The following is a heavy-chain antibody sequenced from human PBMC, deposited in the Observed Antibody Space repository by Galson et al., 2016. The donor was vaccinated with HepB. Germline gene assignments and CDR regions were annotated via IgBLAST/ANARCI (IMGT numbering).Heavy chain of an antibody. V-gene: IGHV4-59*12. J-gene: IGHJ5*02. CDR2: IYYSGTT. CDR3: ARESSSWYQNWFDP. Sequence: ETLSLTCTVSGVSTKSYCWSWIRQPPGKGLEWIGYIYYSGTTNYNPSLRSRVTMSVDTSKNQFSLNLSSVTAADTAVYYCARESSSWYQNWFDPWGQGTLVTVSS. D-gene: IGHD6-13*01. CDR1: GVSTKSYC.